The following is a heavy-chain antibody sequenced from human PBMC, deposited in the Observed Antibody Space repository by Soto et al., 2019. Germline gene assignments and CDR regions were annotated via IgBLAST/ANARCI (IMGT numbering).Heavy chain of an antibody. V-gene: IGHV4-59*08. Sequence: PSETLSLTCSVAGASVNSYYWSWIRQPPGKGLEWIGYIFYTGSTNLNPSLKSRVSMSVDTSKNHFSLKLSSVTAADTAVYYCAKHTGGWHFDYWGQGTLVTVSS. J-gene: IGHJ4*02. CDR3: AKHTGGWHFDY. CDR1: GASVNSYY. CDR2: IFYTGST. D-gene: IGHD6-19*01.